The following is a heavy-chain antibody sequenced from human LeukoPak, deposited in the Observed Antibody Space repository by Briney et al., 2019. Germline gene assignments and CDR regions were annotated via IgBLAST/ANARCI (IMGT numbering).Heavy chain of an antibody. J-gene: IGHJ5*02. V-gene: IGHV4-59*01. CDR2: IYYSGST. CDR3: ARDDSSSTSCYFRWFDP. Sequence: PSETLSLTCTVSGGSISSYYWSWIRQPPGKGLEWIGYIYYSGSTNYNPSLKSRVTISVDTSKNQFSLKLSSVTAADTAVYYCARDDSSSTSCYFRWFDPWGQGTLVTVSS. D-gene: IGHD2-2*01. CDR1: GGSISSYY.